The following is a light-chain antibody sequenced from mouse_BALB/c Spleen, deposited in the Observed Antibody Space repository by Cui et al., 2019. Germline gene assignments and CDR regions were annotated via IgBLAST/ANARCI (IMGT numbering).Light chain of an antibody. CDR3: LQYDEFPLT. Sequence: DIKMTQSPSSMYASLGERVTITCKASQDINSYLSWFQQKPGKSPKTLIYRANRLLDGVPSRFSGSGSGKDYSLTISSLEYEDMGIYYCLQYDEFPLTFGAGTKLELK. CDR2: RAN. CDR1: QDINSY. J-gene: IGKJ5*01. V-gene: IGKV14-111*01.